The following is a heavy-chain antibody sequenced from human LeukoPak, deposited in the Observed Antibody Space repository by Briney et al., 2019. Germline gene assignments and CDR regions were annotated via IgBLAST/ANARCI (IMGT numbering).Heavy chain of an antibody. D-gene: IGHD3-10*01. CDR1: VYTFTGYY. V-gene: IGHV1-2*02. CDR3: ARDKLRYFDY. J-gene: IGHJ4*02. CDR2: INPNSGGT. Sequence: GASVKVSCKASVYTFTGYYMHWVRQAPGQGLEWMGWINPNSGGTNYAQKFQGRVTITRDTSISTAYMELSTLRSDDTAMYDCARDKLRYFDYWGQGTLVTVSS.